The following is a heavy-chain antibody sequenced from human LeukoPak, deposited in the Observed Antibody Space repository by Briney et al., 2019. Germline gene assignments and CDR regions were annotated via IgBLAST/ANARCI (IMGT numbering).Heavy chain of an antibody. CDR2: IYYSGST. J-gene: IGHJ5*02. CDR3: ARIRDFWSGNNWFDP. D-gene: IGHD3-3*01. CDR1: GYSISSGYY. Sequence: KPSETLSLTCAVSGYSISSGYYWGWIRQPPGKGLEWIGYIYYSGSTNYNPSLKSRVTISVDTSKNQFSLKLSSVTAADTAVYYCARIRDFWSGNNWFDPWGQGTLVTVSS. V-gene: IGHV4-38-2*01.